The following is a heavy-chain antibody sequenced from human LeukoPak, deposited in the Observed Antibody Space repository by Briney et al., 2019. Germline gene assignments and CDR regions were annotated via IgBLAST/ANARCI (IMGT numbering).Heavy chain of an antibody. Sequence: SETLSLTCTVPGGSISPFYWSWIRQPPGKGLEWVGYIYYTGSNKYNSSLKSRVTISVDTSKNQFSLELNSVTAADTAVYYCARGPYYLDSSTHSFDYWGQGTLVTVSS. CDR3: ARGPYYLDSSTHSFDY. CDR1: GGSISPFY. D-gene: IGHD3-16*01. J-gene: IGHJ4*02. V-gene: IGHV4-59*01. CDR2: IYYTGSN.